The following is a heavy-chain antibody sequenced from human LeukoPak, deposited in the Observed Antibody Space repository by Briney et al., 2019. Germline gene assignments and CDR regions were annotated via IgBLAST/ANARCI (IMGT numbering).Heavy chain of an antibody. CDR1: GYSVNAYN. CDR3: VTSSEWELFIY. V-gene: IGHV1-2*02. CDR2: INHKSGAA. Sequence: ASVKVSCKTSGYSVNAYNMHWVRQAPGQGLEWMGWINHKSGAANYAQKFQGRVTMTEDRSTNTAYMELSSLKSDDTAVYYCVTSSEWELFIYWGQGTLVTVSS. D-gene: IGHD1-7*01. J-gene: IGHJ4*02.